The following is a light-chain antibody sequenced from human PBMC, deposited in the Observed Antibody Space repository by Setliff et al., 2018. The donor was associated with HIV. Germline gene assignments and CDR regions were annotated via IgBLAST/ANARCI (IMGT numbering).Light chain of an antibody. V-gene: IGLV1-44*01. CDR3: ATWDDSMNAWV. CDR2: SND. Sequence: QSVLAQPPSASGTPGQRVTISWSGSSSNIGSNTVHWYLQVPGTAPKLLIYSNDQRPSGVPDRFSGSKSGTSASLAISGLQSEDEADYYCATWDDSMNAWVFGGGTKVTV. J-gene: IGLJ3*02. CDR1: SSNIGSNT.